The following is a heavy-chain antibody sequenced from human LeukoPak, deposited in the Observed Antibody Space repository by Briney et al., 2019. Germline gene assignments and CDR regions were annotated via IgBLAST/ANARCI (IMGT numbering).Heavy chain of an antibody. CDR2: ISSSGSTI. CDR3: ARVNGMDV. CDR1: GFTLSSFE. J-gene: IGHJ6*02. Sequence: GGSLKLSCPASGFTLSSFEMTWVRQAPGRGLEWVSYISSSGSTIYYADSVKGRFTISRDNAKNSLYLQMNSLRAEDTAVYYCARVNGMDVWGQGTTVTVSS. V-gene: IGHV3-48*03.